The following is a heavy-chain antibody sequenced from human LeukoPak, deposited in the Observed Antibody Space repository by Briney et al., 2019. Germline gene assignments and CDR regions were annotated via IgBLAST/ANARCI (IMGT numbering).Heavy chain of an antibody. CDR3: ARASGDSDY. CDR2: IYYSGST. D-gene: IGHD2-21*01. CDR1: GGSISSYY. Sequence: SETLSLTCTVSGGSISSYYWSWIRQPPGKGLEWIGYIYYSGSTNYNPSLKSRVTISVDTSKNQFSLKLSSVTAADTAVYYCARASGDSDYWGQGTLVTVSS. J-gene: IGHJ4*02. V-gene: IGHV4-59*01.